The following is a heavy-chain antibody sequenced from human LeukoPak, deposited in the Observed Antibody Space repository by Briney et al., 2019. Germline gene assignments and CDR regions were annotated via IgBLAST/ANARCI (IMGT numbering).Heavy chain of an antibody. CDR2: IYTSGST. CDR1: GGSISSGSYY. Sequence: PSQTLSLTCTVSGGSISSGSYYWTWIRQPAGKGLEWIGRIYTSGSTNYNPSLKSQVTISVDTSKNQFSLKLSSVTAANTAVYYCARDLWFGEWSGAFDIWGQGTMVTVSS. CDR3: ARDLWFGEWSGAFDI. J-gene: IGHJ3*02. V-gene: IGHV4-61*02. D-gene: IGHD3-10*01.